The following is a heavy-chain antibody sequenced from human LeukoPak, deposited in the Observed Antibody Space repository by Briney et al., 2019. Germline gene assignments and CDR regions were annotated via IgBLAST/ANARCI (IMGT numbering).Heavy chain of an antibody. CDR2: IYYSGNT. Sequence: SETLSLTCTVSGGSVSSGDYYWSWIRQPPGKGLEWIGYIYYSGNTYYNPSLKSRVTISVDTSKNQFSLKLSSVTAADTAVYYCARGKGDYWGQGTLVTVSS. CDR1: GGSVSSGDYY. CDR3: ARGKGDY. J-gene: IGHJ4*02. V-gene: IGHV4-30-4*01.